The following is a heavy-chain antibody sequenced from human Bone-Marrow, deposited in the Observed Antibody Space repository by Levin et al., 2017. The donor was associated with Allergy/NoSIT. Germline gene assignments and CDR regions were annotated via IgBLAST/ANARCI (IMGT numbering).Heavy chain of an antibody. CDR1: GFTVSSNY. CDR3: AREYATPSDGAYGMDV. J-gene: IGHJ6*02. CDR2: IYSDGRT. V-gene: IGHV3-53*01. Sequence: PSQTLSLTCAASGFTVSSNYMSWVRQTPGKGLEWVSVIYSDGRTYYAASVMGRFTISRDNSKNTLYLQMNSLRAEDTAVYYCAREYATPSDGAYGMDVWGRGTTVTVSS. D-gene: IGHD2-15*01.